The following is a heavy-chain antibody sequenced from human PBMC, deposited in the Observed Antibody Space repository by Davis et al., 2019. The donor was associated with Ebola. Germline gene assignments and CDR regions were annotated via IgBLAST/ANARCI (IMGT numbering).Heavy chain of an antibody. CDR3: ATVIRGWSSAY. CDR1: GVSINSVDNY. Sequence: SETLSLTCTVSGVSINSVDNYWSWIREYPGKGLEWIGYIYDSGITHYNPSLQSRLTISVDTSKNHFSLKLSSVTAADTAVYYCATVIRGWSSAYWGQGILVTVSS. J-gene: IGHJ4*02. D-gene: IGHD6-19*01. V-gene: IGHV4-31*03. CDR2: IYDSGIT.